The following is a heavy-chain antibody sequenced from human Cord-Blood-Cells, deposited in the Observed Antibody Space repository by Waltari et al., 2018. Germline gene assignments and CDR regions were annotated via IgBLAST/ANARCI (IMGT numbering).Heavy chain of an antibody. J-gene: IGHJ3*02. CDR3: TTDIVVPAANAFDI. CDR2: IKSKTDGETT. D-gene: IGHD2-2*01. CDR1: GFTFSNAW. V-gene: IGHV3-15*01. Sequence: EVQLVESGGGLVKPGGSLRLSCAASGFTFSNAWMSWVRQALGKGLEWVGRIKSKTDGETTDYAAPVKGRFTISRDDSKNTLYLQMNSLKTEDTAVYYCTTDIVVPAANAFDIWGQGTMVTVSS.